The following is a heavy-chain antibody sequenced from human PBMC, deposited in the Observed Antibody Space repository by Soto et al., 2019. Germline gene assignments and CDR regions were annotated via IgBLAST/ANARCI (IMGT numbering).Heavy chain of an antibody. V-gene: IGHV3-23*01. J-gene: IGHJ4*02. D-gene: IGHD1-26*01. Sequence: PGGSLRLSCAASGFTFNNYAMNWVRQAPGKGLEWVSTISTSGDNTYYADSVKGRFTISRDNSKNTLYLQMNSLRAEDTAVYYCARRGGGSYYDYWGQGTLVTAPQ. CDR2: ISTSGDNT. CDR3: ARRGGGSYYDY. CDR1: GFTFNNYA.